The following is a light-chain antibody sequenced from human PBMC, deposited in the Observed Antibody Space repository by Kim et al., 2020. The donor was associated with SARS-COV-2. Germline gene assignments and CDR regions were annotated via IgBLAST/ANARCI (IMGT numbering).Light chain of an antibody. CDR1: QDVSPF. CDR2: KTS. Sequence: DIQMTQYPSTLSASIGDRVTITCRASQDVSPFLAWYQHRPGLSPKLLIYKTSTLESGVPPRFSGSGSGTEFTLTISSLQPDDFATYYCQQYKTYFPLFGQGTKVDIK. V-gene: IGKV1-5*03. CDR3: QQYKTYFPL. J-gene: IGKJ1*01.